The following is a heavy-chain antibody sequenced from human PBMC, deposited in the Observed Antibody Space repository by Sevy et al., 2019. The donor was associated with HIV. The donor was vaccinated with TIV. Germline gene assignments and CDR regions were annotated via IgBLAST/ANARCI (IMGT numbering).Heavy chain of an antibody. CDR3: AALAGGPEDY. CDR2: IVVGSGDT. J-gene: IGHJ4*02. D-gene: IGHD6-19*01. Sequence: ASVKVSCKASGLSFVSSAIQWLRQARGQRLEWIGRIVVGSGDTNYAQKFQERVTITRDMSTSTAYMELSSLRSEDPAVYYWAALAGGPEDYWGQGTLVTVSS. CDR1: GLSFVSSA. V-gene: IGHV1-58*02.